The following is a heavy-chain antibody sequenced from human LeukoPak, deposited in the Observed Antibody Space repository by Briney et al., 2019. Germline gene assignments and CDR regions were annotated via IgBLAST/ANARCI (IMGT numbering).Heavy chain of an antibody. V-gene: IGHV3-7*05. J-gene: IGHJ3*02. CDR3: AKYRGDCFDI. Sequence: GGSLRLSCAASGFSFSDYWMSWVRQAPGKGLEWVANIKQDGSEKYYVDSVKGRFTISRDNAKNSLYLQMNSLRAEDTAVYYCAKYRGDCFDIWGQGTMVTVPS. CDR2: IKQDGSEK. D-gene: IGHD2-21*01. CDR1: GFSFSDYW.